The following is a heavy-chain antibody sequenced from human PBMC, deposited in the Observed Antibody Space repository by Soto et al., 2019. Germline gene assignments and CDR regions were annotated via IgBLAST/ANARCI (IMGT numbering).Heavy chain of an antibody. CDR2: ISYDGSNK. CDR3: GKDQAYWGGDCYSKSRHYYYYGMDV. J-gene: IGHJ6*02. CDR1: GFTFSSYG. V-gene: IGHV3-30*18. Sequence: QVQLVESGGGVVQPGRSLRLSCAASGFTFSSYGMHWVRQAPGKGLEWVAVISYDGSNKYYADSVKGRFTISRDNSKNTLSXXMXRXXAEDKAVYYWGKDQAYWGGDCYSKSRHYYYYGMDVWGQGTTVTVSS. D-gene: IGHD2-21*02.